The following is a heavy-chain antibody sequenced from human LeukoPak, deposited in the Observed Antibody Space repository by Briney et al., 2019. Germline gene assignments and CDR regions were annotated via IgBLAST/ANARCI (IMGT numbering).Heavy chain of an antibody. CDR2: IWYDGSIT. CDR3: ARGAITMVRGGVDS. Sequence: GGSLRLSCAASGFTFNRFGIHWVRQAPGKGLEWVALIWYDGSITFYADSVKGRFTISRDNSKNTVYLQMNSLRAEDTAFYYCARGAITMVRGGVDSWGQGTLVTVSS. V-gene: IGHV3-33*01. D-gene: IGHD3-10*01. J-gene: IGHJ4*02. CDR1: GFTFNRFG.